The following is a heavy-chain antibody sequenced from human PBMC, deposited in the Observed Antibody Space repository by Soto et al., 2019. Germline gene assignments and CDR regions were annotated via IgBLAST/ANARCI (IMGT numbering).Heavy chain of an antibody. CDR1: GYSFTSYW. V-gene: IGHV5-51*01. CDR3: ARHRYCTNGVCYKGGYYYYYMDV. Sequence: GESLKISCKGSGYSFTSYWIGWVRQMPGKGLEWMGIIYPGDSDTISSQSFQGQVTISADKSISTAYLQWSSLKASDTAIYYCARHRYCTNGVCYKGGYYYYYMDVWGKGTTVTVSS. D-gene: IGHD2-8*01. CDR2: IYPGDSDT. J-gene: IGHJ6*03.